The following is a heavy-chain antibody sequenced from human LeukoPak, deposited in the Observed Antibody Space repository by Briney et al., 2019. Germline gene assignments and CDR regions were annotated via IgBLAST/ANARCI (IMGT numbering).Heavy chain of an antibody. CDR2: IYYSGST. Sequence: PSETLSLTCTVSGGSISSYYWSWIRQPPGKGLEWIGYIYYSGSTNYNPSLKSRVTISVDTSKNQFSLKLSSVTAADTAVYYCASAMVRDTGKYFQHWGQGTLVTVSS. CDR3: ASAMVRDTGKYFQH. J-gene: IGHJ1*01. D-gene: IGHD3-10*01. V-gene: IGHV4-59*01. CDR1: GGSISSYY.